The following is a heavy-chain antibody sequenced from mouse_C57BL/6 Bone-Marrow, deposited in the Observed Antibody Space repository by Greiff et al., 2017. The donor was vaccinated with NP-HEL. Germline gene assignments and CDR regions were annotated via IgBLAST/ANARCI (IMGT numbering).Heavy chain of an antibody. CDR3: TRDKYGSGYFDV. Sequence: EVQRVESGEGLVKPGGSLKLSCAASGFTFSSYAMSWVRQTPEKRLAWVAYISSGGDYIYYAATVKGRFTISRDNARNTLYLQMSSLKSEDTAMYYCTRDKYGSGYFDVWGTGTTVTVSS. CDR2: ISSGGDYI. D-gene: IGHD1-1*01. J-gene: IGHJ1*03. V-gene: IGHV5-9-1*02. CDR1: GFTFSSYA.